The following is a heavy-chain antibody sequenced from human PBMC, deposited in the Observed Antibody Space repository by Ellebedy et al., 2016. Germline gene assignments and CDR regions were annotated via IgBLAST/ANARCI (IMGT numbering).Heavy chain of an antibody. Sequence: SETLSLTXTVSGGSISSGGYYWSWIRQHPGKGLEWIGYIYYSGSTYYNPSLKSRVTISVDTSKNQFSLKLSSVTAADTAVYYCARGLDAGAGDLDAFDIWGQGTMVTVSS. D-gene: IGHD4-17*01. CDR1: GGSISSGGYY. J-gene: IGHJ3*02. CDR2: IYYSGST. V-gene: IGHV4-31*03. CDR3: ARGLDAGAGDLDAFDI.